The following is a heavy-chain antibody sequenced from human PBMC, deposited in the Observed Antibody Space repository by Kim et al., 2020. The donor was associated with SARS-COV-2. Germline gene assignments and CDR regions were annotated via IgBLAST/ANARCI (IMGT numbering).Heavy chain of an antibody. D-gene: IGHD3-3*01. CDR2: ISWNSGSI. Sequence: GGSLRLSCAASGFTFDDYAMHWVRQAPGKGLEWVSGISWNSGSIGYADSVKGRFTISRDNAKNSLDLQMNSLRAEDTALYYCAKDLPGTIFVTYGMDVWGQGTTVTVSS. CDR1: GFTFDDYA. V-gene: IGHV3-9*01. CDR3: AKDLPGTIFVTYGMDV. J-gene: IGHJ6*02.